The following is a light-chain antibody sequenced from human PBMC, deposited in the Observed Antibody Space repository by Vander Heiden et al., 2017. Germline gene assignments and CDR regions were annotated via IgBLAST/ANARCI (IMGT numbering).Light chain of an antibody. V-gene: IGKV3-11*01. J-gene: IGKJ4*01. CDR1: QSVSTY. CDR2: DAF. CDR3: QQRSTWPVT. Sequence: EIVLTPSPAILSLSPGERAPLSCRSSQSVSTYLAWYQQKPGQAPRLLIYDAFNRASGIPARFSGSGSETDFTLTISSLEPEDFAVDYGQQRSTWPVTCGGGTMVEIK.